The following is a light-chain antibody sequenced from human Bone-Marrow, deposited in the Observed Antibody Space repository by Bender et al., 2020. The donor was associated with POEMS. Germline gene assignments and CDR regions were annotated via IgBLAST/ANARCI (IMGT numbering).Light chain of an antibody. CDR1: SSKFGSYP. V-gene: IGLV1-44*01. J-gene: IGLJ3*02. Sequence: QSVLTQPPSASGTPGQRVTISCSGSSSKFGSYPVNWYQQLPGAAPKLVIFNNSQRPSGVPDRFSGSNSGTSASLAISGLLSDDEADFYCATWDDSLNGRVFGGGIKLTVL. CDR2: NNS. CDR3: ATWDDSLNGRV.